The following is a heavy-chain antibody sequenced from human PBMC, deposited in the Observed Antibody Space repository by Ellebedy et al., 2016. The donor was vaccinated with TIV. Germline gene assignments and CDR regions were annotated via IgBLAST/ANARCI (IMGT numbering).Heavy chain of an antibody. Sequence: GGSLRLSXAASGFPVSSIYVNWVRQAPGKGLEWVSVIFSGGSTYYADSVKGRFTISRDNSKNSLYLQMNSLRAEDTAVYFCARPLETTELYFQNWGQGTLVTVSS. J-gene: IGHJ1*01. CDR1: GFPVSSIY. CDR2: IFSGGST. CDR3: ARPLETTELYFQN. D-gene: IGHD4-11*01. V-gene: IGHV3-66*04.